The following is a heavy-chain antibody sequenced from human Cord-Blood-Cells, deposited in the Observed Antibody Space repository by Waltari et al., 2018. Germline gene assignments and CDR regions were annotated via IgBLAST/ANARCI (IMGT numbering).Heavy chain of an antibody. CDR3: AGDLAAAGAFDS. Sequence: QVQLVQSGAEVKKPGASVKVSCKASGYTFTGHYMHWVRQAPGQGLEWRGWIDPHSGGTNYVQECQGRVTRTRDTAISTGYMELSRLRSDDTAVYDCAGDLAAAGAFDSWGQGTMVTGSS. CDR1: GYTFTGHY. CDR2: IDPHSGGT. J-gene: IGHJ3*02. V-gene: IGHV1-2*02. D-gene: IGHD6-13*01.